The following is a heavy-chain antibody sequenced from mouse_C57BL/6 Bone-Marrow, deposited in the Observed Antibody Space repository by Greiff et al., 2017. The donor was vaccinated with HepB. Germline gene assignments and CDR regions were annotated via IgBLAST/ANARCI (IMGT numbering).Heavy chain of an antibody. V-gene: IGHV1-26*01. Sequence: EVQLQQSGPELVKPGASVKISCKASGYTFTDYYMNWVKQSHGKSLEWIGDINPNNGGTSYNQKFKGKATLTVDKSSSTAYMELRSLTSEDSAVYYCARRDYVLDYWGQGTTLTVSS. CDR3: ARRDYVLDY. D-gene: IGHD1-1*01. CDR1: GYTFTDYY. CDR2: INPNNGGT. J-gene: IGHJ2*01.